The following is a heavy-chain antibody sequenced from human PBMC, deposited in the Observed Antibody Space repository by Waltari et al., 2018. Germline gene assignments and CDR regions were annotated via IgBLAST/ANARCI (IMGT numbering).Heavy chain of an antibody. CDR1: GGSIGSRSYS. CDR3: ARQNSLSNDGFDV. J-gene: IGHJ3*01. Sequence: QMQLPESGPGLVKPSGTLSLLCSVSGGSIGSRSYSWGWIRQAPGKGLECIGSMSYSGSTYYKPSLKRRVTISVDTSKDKFSLKVNSVTAADTAVYYCARQNSLSNDGFDVWGRGTMVTVSS. V-gene: IGHV4-39*01. CDR2: MSYSGST.